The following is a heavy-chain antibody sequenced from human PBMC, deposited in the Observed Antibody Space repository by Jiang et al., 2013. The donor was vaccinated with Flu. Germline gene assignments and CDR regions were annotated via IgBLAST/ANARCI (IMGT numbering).Heavy chain of an antibody. J-gene: IGHJ6*04. CDR3: ARARLDYDSSGYYYNYYGMDV. CDR1: GGSISNYY. CDR2: TSYNGRT. D-gene: IGHD3-22*01. V-gene: IGHV4-59*01. Sequence: GSGLVKPSETLSLICTVSGGSISNYYWSWIRQTPGKGLEWIGYTSYNGRTNNNPSLNSRVTTSLDTSKNQFSLKLSSVTAADTAVYYCARARLDYDSSGYYYNYYGMDVWGKGTTVTVSS.